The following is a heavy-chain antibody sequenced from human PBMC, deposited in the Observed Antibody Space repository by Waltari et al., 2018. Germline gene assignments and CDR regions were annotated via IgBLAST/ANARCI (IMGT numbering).Heavy chain of an antibody. V-gene: IGHV4-59*01. Sequence: QVQLQESGPGLVKPSETLSLTCTVSGGSISTYYWSWLRQPPGKGLEWIGYIYYSGSTNYNPSLKSRVTISVDTSKNQFSLKLSSVTAADTAVYYCARDKRIEGMDVWGQGTTVTVSS. D-gene: IGHD2-15*01. CDR3: ARDKRIEGMDV. J-gene: IGHJ6*02. CDR2: IYYSGST. CDR1: GGSISTYY.